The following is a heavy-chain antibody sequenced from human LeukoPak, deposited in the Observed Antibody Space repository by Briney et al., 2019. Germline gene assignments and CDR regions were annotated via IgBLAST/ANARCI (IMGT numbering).Heavy chain of an antibody. J-gene: IGHJ6*02. CDR1: GYTFTSYY. Sequence: ASVKVSCKASGYTFTSYYMHWVRQAPGQGLEWMGIINPSGGSTSYAQKFQGRVTMTRDTSTSTVYMELSSLRSEDTAVYYCARGDQYYDILTGTYGTDVWGQGTTVTVSS. D-gene: IGHD3-9*01. V-gene: IGHV1-46*01. CDR2: INPSGGST. CDR3: ARGDQYYDILTGTYGTDV.